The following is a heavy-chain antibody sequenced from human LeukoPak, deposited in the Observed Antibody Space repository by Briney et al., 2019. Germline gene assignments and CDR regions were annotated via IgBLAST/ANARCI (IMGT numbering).Heavy chain of an antibody. CDR1: GVSINSGGYY. CDR2: INYSGNT. Sequence: SETLSLTCTVSGVSINSGGYYWSWIRQHPGKGLEWIGHINYSGNTYYSPSLQSRGTISLDRSKNQFSLKLSSVTAADTAVYYCARGRAYDYVSSPPGAFADYWGQGTLVTVSS. J-gene: IGHJ4*02. CDR3: ARGRAYDYVSSPPGAFADY. V-gene: IGHV4-31*03. D-gene: IGHD3-22*01.